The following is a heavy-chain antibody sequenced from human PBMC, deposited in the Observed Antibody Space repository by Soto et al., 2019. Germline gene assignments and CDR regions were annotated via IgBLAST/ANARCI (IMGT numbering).Heavy chain of an antibody. CDR1: GYRFTRKW. CDR3: ATPLPPSRSSFSSWFDP. D-gene: IGHD1-26*01. V-gene: IGHV5-10-1*01. Sequence: GESLKISCKASGYRFTRKWISWVRQMPGKGLEWMGRIDPTDSYTNYSPSFQGHVTISVDKSSSTAYVQWSSLKASDTAMYYCATPLPPSRSSFSSWFDPWGQGTLVTVSS. J-gene: IGHJ5*02. CDR2: IDPTDSYT.